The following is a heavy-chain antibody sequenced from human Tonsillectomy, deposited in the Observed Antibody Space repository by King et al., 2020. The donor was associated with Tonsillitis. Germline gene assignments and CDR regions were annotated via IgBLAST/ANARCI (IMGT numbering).Heavy chain of an antibody. CDR1: GGTFSSYA. V-gene: IGHV1-69*01. CDR2: IIPIFGTA. D-gene: IGHD5-24*01. CDR3: ASIHKMATIRGGFDY. Sequence: VQLVESGAEVKKPGSSVKVSCKASGGTFSSYAISWVRQAPGQGLEWMGGIIPIFGTANYAQKFQGRVTITADESTSTAYMELSSLRSEDTAVYYCASIHKMATIRGGFDYWGQGTLVTVSS. J-gene: IGHJ4*02.